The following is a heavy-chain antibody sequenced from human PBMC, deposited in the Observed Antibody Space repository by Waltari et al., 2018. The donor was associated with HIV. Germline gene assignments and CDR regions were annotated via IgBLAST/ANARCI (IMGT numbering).Heavy chain of an antibody. CDR1: GFTFRSFS. CDR3: ARSSVPVGPLYGMDV. V-gene: IGHV3-21*02. J-gene: IGHJ6*02. CDR2: ISTASTYI. Sequence: EMQLVESGGGLVKPGGSLRLSCAGSGFTFRSFSMNWVRRAPGKGLEWVSSISTASTYIYYGDSVKGRFTISRDNAKNSLYLQMNSLRAEDTAVYFCARSSVPVGPLYGMDVWGQGTTVTVAS. D-gene: IGHD6-19*01.